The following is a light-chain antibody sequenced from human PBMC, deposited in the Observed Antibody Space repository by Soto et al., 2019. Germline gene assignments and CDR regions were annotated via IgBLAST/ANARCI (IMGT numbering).Light chain of an antibody. CDR2: DAS. CDR1: QSVRSN. J-gene: IGKJ2*01. CDR3: QQCNNWPYT. Sequence: EEVMTQSPATLSVSPGEGATLSCRASQSVRSNLVWYQQKPGQAPRLLIYDASTRATGIPARFSGSGSGTEFTLTISSLQSEDLALYFCQQCNNWPYTFGRGTKLEIK. V-gene: IGKV3-15*01.